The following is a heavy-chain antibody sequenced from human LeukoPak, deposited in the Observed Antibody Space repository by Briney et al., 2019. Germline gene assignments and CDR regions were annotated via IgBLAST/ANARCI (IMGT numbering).Heavy chain of an antibody. Sequence: GGSLRLSCAVSGLTFTNYGMLWVRQAPGKGLEWVAFIRYDGSHNYYADSVKGRFTISRDISKNTLFLQMNSLRPEDTAVYYCAKDKGGARIYFDSWGQGTLVTVSS. V-gene: IGHV3-30*02. CDR2: IRYDGSHN. CDR3: AKDKGGARIYFDS. D-gene: IGHD1-26*01. J-gene: IGHJ4*02. CDR1: GLTFTNYG.